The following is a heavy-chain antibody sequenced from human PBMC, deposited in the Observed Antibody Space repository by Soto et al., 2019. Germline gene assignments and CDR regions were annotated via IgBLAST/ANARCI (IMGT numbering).Heavy chain of an antibody. CDR2: INHSGST. CDR3: ARVRDNIAYCGGDCYAYYFDY. CDR1: GGSFSGYY. V-gene: IGHV4-34*01. D-gene: IGHD2-21*02. J-gene: IGHJ4*02. Sequence: QVQLQQWGAGLLKPSETLSLTCAVYGGSFSGYYWSWIRQPPGKGLEWIGEINHSGSTNYNPSLKSRVTISVDTSKIQFSLKLSSVTAADTAVYYCARVRDNIAYCGGDCYAYYFDYWGQGTLVTVSS.